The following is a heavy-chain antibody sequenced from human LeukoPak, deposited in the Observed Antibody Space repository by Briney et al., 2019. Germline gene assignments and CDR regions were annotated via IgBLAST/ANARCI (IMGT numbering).Heavy chain of an antibody. J-gene: IGHJ4*02. D-gene: IGHD1-1*01. Sequence: ASVKVSCKASGYTSTSYGISWVRQAPGQGLEWMGWISAYNGNTNYAQKLQGRVTMTTDTSTSTAYMELRSLRSDDTAVYYCARGKRMSTTPGDFDYWGQGTLVTVSS. CDR3: ARGKRMSTTPGDFDY. V-gene: IGHV1-18*01. CDR1: GYTSTSYG. CDR2: ISAYNGNT.